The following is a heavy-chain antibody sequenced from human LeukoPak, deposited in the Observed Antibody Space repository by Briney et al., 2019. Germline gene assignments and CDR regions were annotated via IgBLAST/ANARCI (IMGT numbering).Heavy chain of an antibody. V-gene: IGHV4-4*07. Sequence: PSETLSLTCTVSGGSISSYYWSWIRQPAGKGLEWIGRIYTSGSTNYNPSLKSRVTMSVDTSKNQFSLKLGSVTAADTAVYYCARAEYCSSTSCYTAGWFDPWGQGTLVTVSS. D-gene: IGHD2-2*02. J-gene: IGHJ5*02. CDR1: GGSISSYY. CDR2: IYTSGST. CDR3: ARAEYCSSTSCYTAGWFDP.